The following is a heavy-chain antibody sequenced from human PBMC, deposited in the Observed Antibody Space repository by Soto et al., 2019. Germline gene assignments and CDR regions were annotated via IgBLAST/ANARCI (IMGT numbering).Heavy chain of an antibody. CDR3: ARGRGVIWNYYGMDV. V-gene: IGHV1-3*01. J-gene: IGHJ6*02. Sequence: QVQLVQSGAEVKKPGASVKISCEASGYTFTNFSIHWVRQAPGQRLEWMGWINAGSGYTKYSRRFQDRLIITRDRSASTAYMELSILRSEDTAMFYCARGRGVIWNYYGMDVWGQGTTVTVSS. CDR1: GYTFTNFS. D-gene: IGHD3-3*01. CDR2: INAGSGYT.